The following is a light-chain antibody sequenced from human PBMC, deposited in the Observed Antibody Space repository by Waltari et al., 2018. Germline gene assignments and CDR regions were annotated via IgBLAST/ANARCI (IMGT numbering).Light chain of an antibody. J-gene: IGLJ3*02. Sequence: SVLTQPPSVSGAPGQRVTISCTGSSSNIGAGYDVHWYLQLPGTAPKLLIYANRNRPSGVPDRFSGSKSGTSASLAITGLQPEDEADYYCQSYDSSLSGRPWVFGGGTKLTVL. CDR3: QSYDSSLSGRPWV. V-gene: IGLV1-40*01. CDR1: SSNIGAGYD. CDR2: ANR.